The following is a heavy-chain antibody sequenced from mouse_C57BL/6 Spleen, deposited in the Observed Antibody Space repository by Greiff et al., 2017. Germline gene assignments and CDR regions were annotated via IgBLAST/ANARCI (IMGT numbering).Heavy chain of an antibody. CDR3: ARYGDYAWFAY. D-gene: IGHD2-4*01. CDR2: INPSSGYT. Sequence: QVQLQQSGAELAKPGASVKLSCKASGYTFTSYWMHWVQQRPGQGLEWIGYINPSSGYTKYNQKFKDKATLTADKSSRTAYMQLSSLTYEDSAVYYCARYGDYAWFAYWGQGTLVTVSA. V-gene: IGHV1-7*01. J-gene: IGHJ3*01. CDR1: GYTFTSYW.